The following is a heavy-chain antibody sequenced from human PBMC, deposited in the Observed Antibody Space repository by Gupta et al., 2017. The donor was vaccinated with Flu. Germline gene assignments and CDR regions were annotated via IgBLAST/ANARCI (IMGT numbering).Heavy chain of an antibody. CDR3: AKGLMTTVTLDGSGMDV. Sequence: EVQLVESGGALVQPGRSLRLSCAASGFSFDEYAMFWVRQAPGKGLEWVSGISFNSDFIGYADSVKGRFTISRDNAKNSLYLHMNSLTTEDTALYYCAKGLMTTVTLDGSGMDVWGQGTTVTVSS. J-gene: IGHJ6*02. D-gene: IGHD4-4*01. V-gene: IGHV3-9*01. CDR1: GFSFDEYA. CDR2: ISFNSDFI.